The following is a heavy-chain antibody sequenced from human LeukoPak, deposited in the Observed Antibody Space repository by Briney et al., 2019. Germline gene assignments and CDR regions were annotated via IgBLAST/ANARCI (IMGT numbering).Heavy chain of an antibody. CDR2: ISAYNGNT. Sequence: ASVKVSCKASGGTFSNYAISWVRQAPGQGLEWMGWISAYNGNTNYAQKLQGRVTMTTDTSTSTAYMELRSLRSDDTAVDYCARDRGELKPYCYYYYMDVWGKGTTVTVSS. V-gene: IGHV1-18*01. CDR1: GGTFSNYA. CDR3: ARDRGELKPYCYYYYMDV. J-gene: IGHJ6*03. D-gene: IGHD1-7*01.